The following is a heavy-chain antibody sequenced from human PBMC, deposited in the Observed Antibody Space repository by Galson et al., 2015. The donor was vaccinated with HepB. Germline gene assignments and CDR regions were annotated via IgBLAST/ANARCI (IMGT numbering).Heavy chain of an antibody. V-gene: IGHV3-23*01. CDR1: GFTFRDYA. Sequence: LRLSCAASGFTFRDYAMSWVRPAPGKGLEWISSVTGSVGSAYYADWVKGRFTISRDNSKNTLYLQMSSLRVEDTAVYYCAKPVTKGGVNGPFDIWGQGTKVTVSS. CDR2: VTGSVGSA. CDR3: AKPVTKGGVNGPFDI. J-gene: IGHJ3*02. D-gene: IGHD3-16*01.